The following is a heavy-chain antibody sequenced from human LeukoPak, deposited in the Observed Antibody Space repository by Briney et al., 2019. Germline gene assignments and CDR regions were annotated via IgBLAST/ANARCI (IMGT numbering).Heavy chain of an antibody. D-gene: IGHD3-10*01. V-gene: IGHV1-69*13. CDR3: ARGYYGSGSYENYYYYYMDV. CDR2: IIPIFGTA. CDR1: GGTFSSYA. Sequence: ALVKVSCKASGGTFSSYAISWVRQAPGQGLEWMGGIIPIFGTANYAQKFQGRVTITADESTSTAYMELSSLRSEDTAVYYCARGYYGSGSYENYYYYYMDVWGKGTTVIVSS. J-gene: IGHJ6*03.